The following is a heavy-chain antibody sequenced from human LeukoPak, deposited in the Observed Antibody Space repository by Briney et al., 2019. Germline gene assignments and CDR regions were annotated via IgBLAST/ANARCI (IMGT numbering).Heavy chain of an antibody. CDR2: IYTSGST. CDR1: GGSISSGSYY. V-gene: IGHV4-61*02. CDR3: ARAYSSSWYLEYFQH. D-gene: IGHD6-13*01. Sequence: KSSETLSLTCTVSGGSISSGSYYWSWIRQPAGKGLEWIGRIYTSGSTNYNPSLKSRVTISVDTSKNQFSLKLSSVTAADTAVYYCARAYSSSWYLEYFQHWGQGTLVTVSS. J-gene: IGHJ1*01.